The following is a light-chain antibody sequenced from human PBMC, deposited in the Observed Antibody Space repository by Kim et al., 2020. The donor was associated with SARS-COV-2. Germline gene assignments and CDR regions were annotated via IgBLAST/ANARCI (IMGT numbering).Light chain of an antibody. CDR3: GADHGSGSNFVYV. CDR1: SGYSNYK. V-gene: IGLV9-49*01. J-gene: IGLJ1*01. Sequence: LTCNLSSGYSNYKVDWYQQRPGKGPRFVMRVGTGGIVGSKGDGIPDRFSVLGSGLNRYLTIKNIQEEDESDYHCGADHGSGSNFVYVFGTGTKVT. CDR2: VGTGGIVG.